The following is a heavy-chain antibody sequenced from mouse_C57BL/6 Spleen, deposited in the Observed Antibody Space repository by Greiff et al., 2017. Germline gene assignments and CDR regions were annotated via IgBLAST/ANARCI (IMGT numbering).Heavy chain of an antibody. CDR2: IYPSDSET. Sequence: VQLLQPGAELVRPGSSVKLSCKASGFTFTSYWMDWVKQRPGQGLEWIGNIYPSDSETHYNQKFKDKVTLAVDKSSITAYMQLSSLTSEGSSVYYCARVGNPFAYWGQGTLVTVSA. D-gene: IGHD2-1*01. V-gene: IGHV1-61*01. J-gene: IGHJ3*01. CDR1: GFTFTSYW. CDR3: ARVGNPFAY.